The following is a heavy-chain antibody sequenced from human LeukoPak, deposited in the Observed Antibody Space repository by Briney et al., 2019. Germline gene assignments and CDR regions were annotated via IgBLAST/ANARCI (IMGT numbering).Heavy chain of an antibody. D-gene: IGHD5-18*01. Sequence: GGSLRLSCAASGFTFSSYGMHWVRQAPGKGLEWVALINQDGSGKYHVDSVKGRFTISRDNADNSLYLQMNSLRAEDTAVYYCARDPENEYSYGYGDYWGQGTLVTVSS. CDR1: GFTFSSYG. J-gene: IGHJ4*02. CDR3: ARDPENEYSYGYGDY. V-gene: IGHV3-7*01. CDR2: INQDGSGK.